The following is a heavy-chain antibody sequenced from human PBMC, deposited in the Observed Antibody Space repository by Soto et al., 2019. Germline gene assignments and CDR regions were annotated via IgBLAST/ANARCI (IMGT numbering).Heavy chain of an antibody. CDR3: GRMSRDGYIPY. V-gene: IGHV2-5*02. CDR1: GFSLRTSGVG. J-gene: IGHJ4*02. D-gene: IGHD5-12*01. Sequence: SGPTLVNPTQTLTLTCTFSGFSLRTSGVGVGWIRQPPGKALEWLALIYWDDDKRYSPSLKSRLTITKDTSKNQVVLTMTNMDPVDTATYYYGRMSRDGYIPYWGQGTQVSVSS. CDR2: IYWDDDK.